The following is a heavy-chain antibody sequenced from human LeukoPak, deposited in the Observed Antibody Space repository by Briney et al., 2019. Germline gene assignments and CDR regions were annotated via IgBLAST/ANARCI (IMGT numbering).Heavy chain of an antibody. Sequence: SETLSLTCSVSGGSIANNYWSWIRKSAGKGLEWIGRIHTTGSVNYDLSLKGRITMSVDRSNNRFSLNLTSVTAADTAVYYCARQGYVYGDSASFYEFWYFDIWGRGTPVTVSS. CDR2: IHTTGSV. J-gene: IGHJ2*01. CDR1: GGSIANNY. CDR3: ARQGYVYGDSASFYEFWYFDI. D-gene: IGHD2/OR15-2a*01. V-gene: IGHV4-4*07.